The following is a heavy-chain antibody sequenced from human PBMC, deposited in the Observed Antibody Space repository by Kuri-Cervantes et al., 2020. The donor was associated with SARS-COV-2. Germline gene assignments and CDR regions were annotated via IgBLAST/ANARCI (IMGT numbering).Heavy chain of an antibody. CDR2: IYYSGST. Sequence: SQTLSLTCAVYGGSFSGYYWSWIRQPPGKGLEWIGSIYYSGSTYYNPSLKSRVTISVDTSKNQFSLKLSSVTAADTAVYYCARLPRLFIWFDPWGQGTLATVSS. CDR1: GGSFSGYY. D-gene: IGHD3-22*01. V-gene: IGHV4-34*01. CDR3: ARLPRLFIWFDP. J-gene: IGHJ5*02.